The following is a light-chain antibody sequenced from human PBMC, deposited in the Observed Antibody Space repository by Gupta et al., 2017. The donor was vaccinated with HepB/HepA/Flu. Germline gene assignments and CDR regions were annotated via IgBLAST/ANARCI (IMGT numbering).Light chain of an antibody. Sequence: QSALTQPRSVSGSPGQSVTLSCTGTSRDVGGYNYVSWYQQHPGKAPKLIIYDVSERPSGVPDRFSGSKSGITASLTISGLQAEDEADYYCCSYAANYIFDLVFGAGTKLSVL. CDR1: SRDVGGYNY. J-gene: IGLJ2*01. V-gene: IGLV2-11*01. CDR3: CSYAANYIFDLV. CDR2: DVS.